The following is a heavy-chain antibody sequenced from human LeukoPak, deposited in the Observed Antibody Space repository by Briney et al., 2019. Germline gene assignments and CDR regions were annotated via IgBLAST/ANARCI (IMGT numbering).Heavy chain of an antibody. J-gene: IGHJ6*03. Sequence: GGSLRLSCAASGFTFSSCGFHWVRQAPGKGLEWVAFIRYDGSNKYYADSVKGRFTISRDNSKNTLYLQMNSMRAEDTAVYYCAKVPKLPSISMIRGVRVPYYMDVWGNGTTVTISS. CDR3: AKVPKLPSISMIRGVRVPYYMDV. D-gene: IGHD3-10*01. CDR2: IRYDGSNK. V-gene: IGHV3-30*02. CDR1: GFTFSSCG.